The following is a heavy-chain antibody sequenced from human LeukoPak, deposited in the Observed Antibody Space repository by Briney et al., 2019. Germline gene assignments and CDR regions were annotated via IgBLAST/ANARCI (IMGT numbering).Heavy chain of an antibody. CDR3: ARGYHYYGSGSYGWFDP. CDR1: GYTFTSYA. Sequence: ASVKVSCKASGYTFTSYAMHWVRQAPGQRLEWMGWINAGNGNTKYSQEFQGRVTTTRDTSASTAYMELSSLRSEDMAVYYCARGYHYYGSGSYGWFDPWGQGTLVTVSS. V-gene: IGHV1-3*03. CDR2: INAGNGNT. J-gene: IGHJ5*02. D-gene: IGHD3-10*01.